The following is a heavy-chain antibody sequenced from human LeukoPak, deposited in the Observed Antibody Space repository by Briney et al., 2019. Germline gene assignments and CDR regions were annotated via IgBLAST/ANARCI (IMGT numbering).Heavy chain of an antibody. Sequence: SETLSLTCTVSGGSISSYYWSWIRQPAGKGLEWIGRIYSSGSTTYNPSLKSRVTISVDTSKNQFSLKLSSVTAADTAVYYCARGHRGGGSYSYYYYYMDVWGKGTTVTVSS. V-gene: IGHV4-4*07. CDR2: IYSSGST. CDR1: GGSISSYY. J-gene: IGHJ6*03. CDR3: ARGHRGGGSYSYYYYYMDV. D-gene: IGHD1-26*01.